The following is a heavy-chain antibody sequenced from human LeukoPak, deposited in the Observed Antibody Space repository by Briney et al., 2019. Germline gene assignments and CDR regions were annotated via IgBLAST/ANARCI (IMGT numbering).Heavy chain of an antibody. CDR2: ISGSNGNT. J-gene: IGHJ3*02. V-gene: IGHV1-18*01. Sequence: ASVKVSCKASSYTFTRYGISWVRQAPGQGLEWMGWISGSNGNTNYAQKFQGRVSMTADTSTSTAYMELRSLRSDDTAVYYCARVLGYGYYDSSAFDIWGQGTMVTVSS. D-gene: IGHD3-22*01. CDR1: SYTFTRYG. CDR3: ARVLGYGYYDSSAFDI.